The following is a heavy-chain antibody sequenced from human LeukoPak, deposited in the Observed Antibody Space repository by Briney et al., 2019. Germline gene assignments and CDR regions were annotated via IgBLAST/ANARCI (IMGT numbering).Heavy chain of an antibody. Sequence: PGRSLRLSCAASAFTLSSYGMHWVRQAPGKGLEWVAVTSYDGRNAYYGDPVKGRFTVSRDNSKNTLYLQMNSLTTEDTAVYFCAKWGSSSEGGFDHWGQGTLVTVSS. D-gene: IGHD6-19*01. J-gene: IGHJ4*02. V-gene: IGHV3-30*18. CDR3: AKWGSSSEGGFDH. CDR2: TSYDGRNA. CDR1: AFTLSSYG.